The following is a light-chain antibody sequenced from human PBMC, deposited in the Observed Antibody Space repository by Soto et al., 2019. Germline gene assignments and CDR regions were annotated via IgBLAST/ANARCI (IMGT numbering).Light chain of an antibody. CDR1: QGIGSY. CDR3: QQLNSYLFT. V-gene: IGKV1-9*01. J-gene: IGKJ3*01. Sequence: DIQLTQPPSFLSASVGDRVTITCRASQGIGSYLAWYQQKPGKAPKLLIYAPSTLQSGVPSRFSGSGSGTEFTLTISSLQPEDFATYYCQQLNSYLFTFGPGTKVDIK. CDR2: APS.